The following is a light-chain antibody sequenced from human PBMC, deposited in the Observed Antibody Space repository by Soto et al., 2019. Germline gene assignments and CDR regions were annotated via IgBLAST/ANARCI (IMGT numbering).Light chain of an antibody. J-gene: IGKJ1*01. CDR2: SAS. CDR1: QSVSSD. V-gene: IGKV3-15*01. Sequence: EIVMTQSPATLSVSPGERATLSCRASQSVSSDLAWYHQKPGQAPRLLIYSASTRATGTPARFSGSGSGTEFTLTINSLQSEDFAVYYCQQYNNWPRTFGQGTKVEIK. CDR3: QQYNNWPRT.